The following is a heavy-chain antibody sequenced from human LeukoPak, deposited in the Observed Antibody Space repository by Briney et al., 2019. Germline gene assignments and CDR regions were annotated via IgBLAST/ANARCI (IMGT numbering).Heavy chain of an antibody. D-gene: IGHD3-10*01. CDR1: GFTFSSYA. J-gene: IGHJ5*02. CDR2: ISGSGGTT. Sequence: SGGSLRLSCAASGFTFSSYAMSWVRQAPGKGLEWVSAISGSGGTTYYADSVKGRFTISRDNSENTLYLQMNSLRAEDTAVYYCAKISGVGSGSYYWFDPWGQGTLVTVSS. CDR3: AKISGVGSGSYYWFDP. V-gene: IGHV3-23*01.